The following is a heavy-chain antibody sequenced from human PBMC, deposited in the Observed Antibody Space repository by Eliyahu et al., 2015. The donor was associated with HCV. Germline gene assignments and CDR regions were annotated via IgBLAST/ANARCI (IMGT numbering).Heavy chain of an antibody. D-gene: IGHD1-26*01. V-gene: IGHV6-1*01. CDR3: ARALRRESGSTGTFDY. CDR2: TYYRSKWSN. CDR1: GDSVSSNSAA. J-gene: IGHJ4*02. Sequence: QVQLQQSGPGLVKPSQTLSLTCAISGDSVSSNSAAWTWIRQSPSRGLEWLGRTYYRSKWSNDYSDSVKSRITIDPDTSKNQFSLQLSSVTPEDTAVYYCARALRRESGSTGTFDYWGQGTLVTVSS.